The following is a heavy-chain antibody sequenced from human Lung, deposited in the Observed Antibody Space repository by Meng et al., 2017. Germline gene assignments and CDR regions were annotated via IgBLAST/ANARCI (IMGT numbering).Heavy chain of an antibody. J-gene: IGHJ4*02. V-gene: IGHV4-34*01. CDR1: GGSFSDYY. CDR2: INHSGST. CDR3: ARGPTTMAHDFDY. Sequence: QVKLQQWGGGLLKPSATLLLSCVVSGGSFSDYYWSWIRPPPGKGLEWIGEINHSGSTNYSPSLESRATISVDTSQNNLSLKLSSVTAADSAVYYCARGPTTMAHDFDYWGQGTLVTVSS. D-gene: IGHD4-11*01.